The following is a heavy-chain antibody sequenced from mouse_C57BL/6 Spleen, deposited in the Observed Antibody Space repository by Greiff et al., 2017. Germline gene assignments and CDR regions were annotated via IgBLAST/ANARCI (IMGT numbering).Heavy chain of an antibody. Sequence: DVQLVESEGGLVQPGSSMKLSCTASGFTFSDYYMAWVRQVPEKGLEWVANINYDGSSTYYLDSLKSRFIISRDNAKNILYLQMSSLKSEDTATYYCARKEYYYGSSYWYFDVGGTGTTVTVSA. CDR1: GFTFSDYY. CDR2: INYDGSST. CDR3: ARKEYYYGSSYWYFDV. J-gene: IGHJ1*03. D-gene: IGHD1-1*01. V-gene: IGHV5-16*01.